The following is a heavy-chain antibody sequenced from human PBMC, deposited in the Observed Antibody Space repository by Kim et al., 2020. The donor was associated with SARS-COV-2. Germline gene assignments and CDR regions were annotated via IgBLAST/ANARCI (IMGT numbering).Heavy chain of an antibody. CDR1: GYTFTGYY. CDR2: INPNSGGT. D-gene: IGHD2-2*02. V-gene: IGHV1-2*02. J-gene: IGHJ1*01. Sequence: ASVKVSCKASGYTFTGYYIHWVRQAPGQGLEWMGWINPNSGGTNYAQRFQGRVTMTRDTSISTAYMELSWLRSDDTAVFYCVRGGGVVVVPAVILFHHWG. CDR3: VRGGGVVVVPAVILFHH.